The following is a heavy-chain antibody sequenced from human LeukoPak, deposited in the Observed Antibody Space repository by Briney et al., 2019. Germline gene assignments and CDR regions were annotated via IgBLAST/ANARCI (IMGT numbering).Heavy chain of an antibody. CDR1: GGSFSGYY. Sequence: SETLSLTCAVYGGSFSGYYWSWIRQPAGKGLEWIGRIYTSGSTNYNPSLKSRVTMSVDTSKNQFSLKLSSVTAADTAVYYCARDFYDSSGFLYYFDYWGQGTLVTVSS. CDR3: ARDFYDSSGFLYYFDY. D-gene: IGHD3-22*01. J-gene: IGHJ4*02. CDR2: IYTSGST. V-gene: IGHV4-4*07.